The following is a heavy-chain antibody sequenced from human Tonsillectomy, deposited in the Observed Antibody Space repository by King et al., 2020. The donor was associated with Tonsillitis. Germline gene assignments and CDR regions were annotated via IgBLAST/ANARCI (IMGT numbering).Heavy chain of an antibody. CDR3: ARHNNDVDTAMGGVLPHYFDY. D-gene: IGHD5-18*01. Sequence: LQLQESGPGLVKPSETLSLTCTVSGGSISSSSYYWGWIRQPPGKGLEWIGSIYYSGSTYYNPSLKSRVTISVDTSKNQFSLKLSSVTAADTAVYYCARHNNDVDTAMGGVLPHYFDYWGQGTLVTVSS. CDR2: IYYSGST. CDR1: GGSISSSSYY. J-gene: IGHJ4*02. V-gene: IGHV4-39*01.